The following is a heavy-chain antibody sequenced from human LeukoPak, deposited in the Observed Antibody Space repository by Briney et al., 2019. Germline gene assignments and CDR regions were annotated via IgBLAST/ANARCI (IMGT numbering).Heavy chain of an antibody. CDR3: ARGAWATRLGS. CDR1: GESLNSYY. Sequence: PSETLSLTCAAYGESLNSYYWSWIRQPPGKGLEWIGEIYESGSTEYNPSLKSRVTISTVPSKQQFSLSLTSVTAADTAVYYCARGAWATRLGSWGLGTPVIVSS. CDR2: IYESGST. J-gene: IGHJ4*02. V-gene: IGHV4-34*01. D-gene: IGHD2-15*01.